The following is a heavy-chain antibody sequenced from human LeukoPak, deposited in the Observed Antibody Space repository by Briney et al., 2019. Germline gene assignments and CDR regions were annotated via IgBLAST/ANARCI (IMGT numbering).Heavy chain of an antibody. CDR2: INHSGST. CDR3: ARASNSYAFDI. CDR1: GGSFSGYY. J-gene: IGHJ3*02. D-gene: IGHD4-4*01. V-gene: IGHV4-34*01. Sequence: SETLSLTCAVYGGSFSGYYWSWIRQPPGKGLEWIGEINHSGSTNYNPSLKSRVTISVDTSKNQFSLKLSSVTAAATAVYYCARASNSYAFDIWGQGTMVTVSS.